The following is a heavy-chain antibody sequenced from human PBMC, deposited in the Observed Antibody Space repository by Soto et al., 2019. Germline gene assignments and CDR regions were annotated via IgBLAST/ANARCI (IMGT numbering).Heavy chain of an antibody. V-gene: IGHV3-7*01. CDR2: IKQDGSEK. CDR1: GFTFSNYW. Sequence: VQLVESGGGLVQPGGSLRLSCAVSGFTFSNYWMTWVRQAPGKGLEWVANIKQDGSEKYYVDSGKGRFTISRDNAKNSLYLQMNSVRGEDTGVYYCARQVSYGDPYFDYWGQGALVTVSS. CDR3: ARQVSYGDPYFDY. J-gene: IGHJ4*02. D-gene: IGHD4-17*01.